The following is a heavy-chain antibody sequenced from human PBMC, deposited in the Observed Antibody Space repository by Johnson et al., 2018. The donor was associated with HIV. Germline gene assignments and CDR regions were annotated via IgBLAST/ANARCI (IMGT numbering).Heavy chain of an antibody. CDR3: AKAPYGSGIRPGAFDI. D-gene: IGHD3-10*01. CDR2: ISYDGSKK. V-gene: IGHV3-30*18. J-gene: IGHJ3*02. CDR1: GFTFSSYW. Sequence: VQLVESGGGLVQPGGSLRLSCAASGFTFSSYWMSWVRQAPGKGLEWVAVISYDGSKKYYAGSVKGRFTISRDNSKTTLYLQMNSLRAEDTAVYYCAKAPYGSGIRPGAFDIWGQGTMVTVSS.